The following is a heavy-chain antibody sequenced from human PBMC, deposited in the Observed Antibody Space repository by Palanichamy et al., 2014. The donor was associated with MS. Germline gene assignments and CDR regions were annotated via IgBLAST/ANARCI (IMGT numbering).Heavy chain of an antibody. CDR2: ISGSGDPT. J-gene: IGHJ1*01. V-gene: IGHV3-23*01. CDR1: GLTFTNHA. Sequence: EVQLLESGGGLAQPGGSLRLSCAASGLTFTNHAMSWVRQAPGKGLEWVSAISGSGDPTYYADSVKGRFTISRDNSKSTLYLQMNSLRAEDTAVYYCAKLASKVADEYFQHWGQGTLVTVSS. CDR3: AKLASKVADEYFQH. D-gene: IGHD4-23*01.